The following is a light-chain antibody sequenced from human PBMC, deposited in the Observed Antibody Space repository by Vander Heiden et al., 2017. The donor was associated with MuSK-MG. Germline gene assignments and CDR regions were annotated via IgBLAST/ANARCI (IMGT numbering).Light chain of an antibody. V-gene: IGLV7-43*01. CDR1: TGAVASYYY. J-gene: IGLJ2*01. CDR2: DTS. Sequence: QTAVSQEPSLTVSRGGTVTITCAASTGAVASYYYPNWYQQQPGQAPRPLIYDTSNQPSGTPARFSGSFLGATAALTLSGVQPEDDAEYYCLLYYGGAPGVFGGGTKLTVL. CDR3: LLYYGGAPGV.